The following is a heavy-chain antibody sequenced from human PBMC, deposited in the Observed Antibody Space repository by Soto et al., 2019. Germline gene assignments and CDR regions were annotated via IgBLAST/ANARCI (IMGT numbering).Heavy chain of an antibody. CDR3: ARKGTYYYDSSGYYAQYYYYGMDV. CDR1: GYSFTSYW. D-gene: IGHD3-22*01. CDR2: XYPGDSDT. J-gene: IGHJ6*02. Sequence: GXSLKISCKGSGYSFTSYWNGCVRQIRVKALEWMGIXYPGDSDTRYSPSFQGQVTISADKSISTAYLQWSSLKASDTAMYYCARKGTYYYDSSGYYAQYYYYGMDVWGQGTTVTVSS. V-gene: IGHV5-51*01.